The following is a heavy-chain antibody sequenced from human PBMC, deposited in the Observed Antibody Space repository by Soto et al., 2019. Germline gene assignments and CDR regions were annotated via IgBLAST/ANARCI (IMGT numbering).Heavy chain of an antibody. Sequence: SQTLSLTCAISGASVSSKSVARNWIRQSPSRGLEWLGRTYYRSKWYNDYAVSVKSRITINPDTSKNQFSLHLNSVTPEDTAVYYCGTFLSTTSPDVWGERTTVTVSS. CDR2: TYYRSKWYN. CDR1: GASVSSKSVA. CDR3: GTFLSTTSPDV. D-gene: IGHD2-2*01. J-gene: IGHJ6*04. V-gene: IGHV6-1*01.